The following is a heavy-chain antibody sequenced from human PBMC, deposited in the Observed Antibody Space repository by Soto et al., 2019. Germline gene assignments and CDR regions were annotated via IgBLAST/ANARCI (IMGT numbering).Heavy chain of an antibody. CDR3: ARFGYDFWSGYYNHLDY. CDR1: GYTFTSYG. D-gene: IGHD3-3*01. V-gene: IGHV1-18*01. CDR2: ISAYNGNT. Sequence: ASLKVSCKASGYTFTSYGISWVRQAPGQGLEWMGWISAYNGNTNYAQKLQGRVTMTTDTSTSTAYMELRSLRSDDTAVYYCARFGYDFWSGYYNHLDYWGQGTLVTVSS. J-gene: IGHJ4*02.